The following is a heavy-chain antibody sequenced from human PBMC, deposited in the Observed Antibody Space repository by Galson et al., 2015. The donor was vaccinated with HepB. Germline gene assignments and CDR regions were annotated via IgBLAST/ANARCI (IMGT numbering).Heavy chain of an antibody. CDR1: GYLFTTYW. Sequence: GAEVKKPGESLKISCKGSGYLFTTYWIGWVRQMPGKGLEWMGIIYPGDSTTRYSPSFQGQVTMSADNSISSAYLQWSSLKASDTAIYYCARRVSGDYFDYWGQGTLVTVSS. D-gene: IGHD3-3*01. CDR2: IYPGDSTT. V-gene: IGHV5-51*01. J-gene: IGHJ4*02. CDR3: ARRVSGDYFDY.